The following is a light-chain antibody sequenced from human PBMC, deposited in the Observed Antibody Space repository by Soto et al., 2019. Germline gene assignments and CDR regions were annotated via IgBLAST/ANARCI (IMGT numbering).Light chain of an antibody. CDR1: QSAPSSN. CDR3: HLDGC. V-gene: IGKV3-20*01. Sequence: ETVLTQSPGTLSLSPGERVTLSCRTSQSAPSSNLAWYQQKPGQAPRLLIYGASSRATGIPDRFSGSGSGTDVTLTVTRREHEYCTVYFCHLDGCFGPGTKVDPK. CDR2: GAS. J-gene: IGKJ3*01.